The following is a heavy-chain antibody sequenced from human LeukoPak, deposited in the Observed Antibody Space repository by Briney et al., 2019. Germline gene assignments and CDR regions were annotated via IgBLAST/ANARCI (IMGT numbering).Heavy chain of an antibody. CDR3: ARSERIVVVAALWFDP. V-gene: IGHV4-39*01. CDR2: IYYSGST. CDR1: GGSISSSSYY. J-gene: IGHJ5*02. D-gene: IGHD2-15*01. Sequence: SSETLSLTCTVSGGSISSSSYYWGWIRQPPGKGLEWIGSIYYSGSTYYNPSLKRRVTISVDTSKNQFSLKLSSVTAADTAVYYCARSERIVVVAALWFDPWGQGTLVTVSS.